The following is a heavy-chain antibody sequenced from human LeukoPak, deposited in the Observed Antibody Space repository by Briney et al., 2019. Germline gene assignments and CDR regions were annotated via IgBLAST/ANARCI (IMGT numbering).Heavy chain of an antibody. Sequence: GGSLRLSCAASGFTFTNYAMSWVRQAPGKGLEWVSVISGSGGGTNYADSVKGQFTISRDSSKNTLYLQMNSLRAEDTAVYYCARNDRYSSSPRYYFDYWGQGTLVTVSS. D-gene: IGHD6-13*01. CDR1: GFTFTNYA. V-gene: IGHV3-23*01. CDR3: ARNDRYSSSPRYYFDY. CDR2: ISGSGGGT. J-gene: IGHJ4*02.